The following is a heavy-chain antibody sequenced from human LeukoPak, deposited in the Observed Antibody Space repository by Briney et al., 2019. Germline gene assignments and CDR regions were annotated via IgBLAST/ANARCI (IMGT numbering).Heavy chain of an antibody. CDR1: GYTFTSYG. CDR2: ISAYNGNT. J-gene: IGHJ4*02. D-gene: IGHD2-2*01. V-gene: IGHV1-18*01. Sequence: ASVKVSCKASGYTFTSYGISWVRQAPGQGLEWMGWISAYNGNTNYAQKLQGRVTMTADTSTSTAYMELRSLRSDDTAVYYCAREGDFCSSTNCRISFEYWGQGTLVTVSS. CDR3: AREGDFCSSTNCRISFEY.